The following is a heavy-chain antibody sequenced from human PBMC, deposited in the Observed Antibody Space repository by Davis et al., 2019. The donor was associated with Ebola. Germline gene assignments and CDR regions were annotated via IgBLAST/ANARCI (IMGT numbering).Heavy chain of an antibody. D-gene: IGHD6-19*01. CDR2: IKSDGSSI. V-gene: IGHV3-74*01. J-gene: IGHJ4*02. Sequence: GESLKISCAASGFTFSGYWMHWVRQAAGKGLVWVSRIKSDGSSISYADSVKGRFTISRDNAKNTLYLQMNSLRAEDTAVYYCAKDANRRIAVAGREFDYWGQGTLVTVSS. CDR1: GFTFSGYW. CDR3: AKDANRRIAVAGREFDY.